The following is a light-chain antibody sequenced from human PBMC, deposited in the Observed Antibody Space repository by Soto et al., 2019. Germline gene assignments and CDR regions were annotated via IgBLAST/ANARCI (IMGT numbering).Light chain of an antibody. CDR2: DVS. J-gene: IGLJ1*01. CDR1: SNDVDAYNY. V-gene: IGLV2-14*01. Sequence: QSVLTQPASVSGSPGQSTTISCTGASNDVDAYNYVSWYQQHPGKVPKLMIYDVSSRPSGVSDRFSGSKSGNTASLTISGLQAEDEADYYCSSYTTSLTYVFGTGTKVTVL. CDR3: SSYTTSLTYV.